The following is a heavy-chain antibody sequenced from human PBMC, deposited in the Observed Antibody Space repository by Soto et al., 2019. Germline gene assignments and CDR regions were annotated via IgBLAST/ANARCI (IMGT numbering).Heavy chain of an antibody. V-gene: IGHV3-15*01. D-gene: IGHD3-10*01. J-gene: IGHJ6*03. CDR3: TRAHFSGSYSAYYYYMDV. CDR1: GFTFSNAW. Sequence: GGSLRLSCAASGFTFSNAWMSWVRQAPGKGLEWVGRIKSKTDGGTTDYAAPVKGRFTISRDDSKNTLYLQMNSLKTEDTAVYYCTRAHFSGSYSAYYYYMDVWGKGTTVTVSS. CDR2: IKSKTDGGTT.